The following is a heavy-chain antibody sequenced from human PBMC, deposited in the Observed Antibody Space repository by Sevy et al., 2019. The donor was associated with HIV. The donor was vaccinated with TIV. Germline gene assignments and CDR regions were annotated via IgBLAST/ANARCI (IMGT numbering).Heavy chain of an antibody. V-gene: IGHV4-39*02. CDR2: LYYSGDT. Sequence: SETLSLTCNVSGGSISSSSYYWDWIRQPPGKGLEGIGSLYYSGDTYYNPSLKSLVTISVDKSKNHFSLKLSPVTAAATAVYHCAGRLYGDYVGWFDPWGQGTLVTVSS. D-gene: IGHD4-17*01. CDR3: AGRLYGDYVGWFDP. J-gene: IGHJ5*02. CDR1: GGSISSSSYY.